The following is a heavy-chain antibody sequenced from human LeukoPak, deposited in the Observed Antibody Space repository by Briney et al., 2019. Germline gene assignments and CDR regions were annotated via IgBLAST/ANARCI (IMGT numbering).Heavy chain of an antibody. V-gene: IGHV1-2*02. Sequence: ASVKVSCKASGYTFTSYDINWVRQATGQGLEWMGWINPNSGGTNYAQKFQGRVTMTRDTSISTAYMELSRLRSDDTAVYYCARVSVFDSGIAAAGRAFDPWGQGTLVTVSS. CDR3: ARVSVFDSGIAAAGRAFDP. D-gene: IGHD6-13*01. CDR1: GYTFTSYD. J-gene: IGHJ5*02. CDR2: INPNSGGT.